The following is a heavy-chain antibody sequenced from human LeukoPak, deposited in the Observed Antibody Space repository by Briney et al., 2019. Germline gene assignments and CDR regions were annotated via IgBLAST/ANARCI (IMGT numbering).Heavy chain of an antibody. CDR1: GFTFDDYA. CDR3: AKGGYSYGDLEGYFDY. V-gene: IGHV3-9*03. J-gene: IGHJ4*02. CDR2: ISWNSGSI. Sequence: GWSLTLSCAASGFTFDDYAMHWLRPAPGKGLEWASGISWNSGSIGYADSVKGRFTISRDNTKNSLYLQMNSRRAEDMALYYCAKGGYSYGDLEGYFDYWGQGTLVTVSS. D-gene: IGHD5-18*01.